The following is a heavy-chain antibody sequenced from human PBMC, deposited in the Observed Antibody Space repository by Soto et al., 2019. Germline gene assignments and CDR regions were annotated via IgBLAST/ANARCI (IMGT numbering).Heavy chain of an antibody. J-gene: IGHJ2*01. D-gene: IGHD2-2*01. CDR1: GGTFSSYT. Sequence: QVQLVQSGAEVKKPGSSVKVSCKASGGTFSSYTISWVRQAPGQGLEWMGRIIPVLGLPNYAQKFQGRVTITAEKSTSTAYMELSSLRSEDTAVYYCARDRCSSNTCARGYWYFDLWGRGTLVTVTS. CDR2: IIPVLGLP. CDR3: ARDRCSSNTCARGYWYFDL. V-gene: IGHV1-69*08.